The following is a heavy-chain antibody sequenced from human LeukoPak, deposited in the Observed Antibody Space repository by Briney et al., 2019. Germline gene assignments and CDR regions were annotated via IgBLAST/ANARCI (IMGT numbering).Heavy chain of an antibody. D-gene: IGHD1-26*01. J-gene: IGHJ3*02. CDR3: ARDLFSEWELHSGDAFDI. Sequence: QPGGSLRLSCAASGSTFSTYEMHWVRQAPGKGLEWVAVIWYDGSNKYYADSVKGRFTISRDNSKNTLYLQMNSLRAEDTAVYYCARDLFSEWELHSGDAFDIWGQGTMVTVSS. V-gene: IGHV3-33*08. CDR2: IWYDGSNK. CDR1: GSTFSTYE.